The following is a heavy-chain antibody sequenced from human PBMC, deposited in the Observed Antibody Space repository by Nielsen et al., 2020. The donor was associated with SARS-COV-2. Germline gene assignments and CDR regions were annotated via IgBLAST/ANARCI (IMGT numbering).Heavy chain of an antibody. CDR1: RFTFSSYA. CDR2: ISWNSGSI. CDR3: AKPASSFDAFDI. Sequence: GGSLRLSCAASRFTFSSYAMSWVRQAPGKGLEWVSGISWNSGSIGYADSVKGRFTISRDNAKNSLYLQMNSLRAEDTALYYCAKPASSFDAFDIWGQGTMVTVSS. V-gene: IGHV3-9*01. J-gene: IGHJ3*02. D-gene: IGHD2-2*01.